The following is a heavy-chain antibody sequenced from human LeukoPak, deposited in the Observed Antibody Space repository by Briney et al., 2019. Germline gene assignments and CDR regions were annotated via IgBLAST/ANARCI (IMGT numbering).Heavy chain of an antibody. CDR1: GFTFDDYA. J-gene: IGHJ6*02. Sequence: PGGSLRLSCAASGFTFDDYAMHWVRQAPGKGLEWVSLISGDGGSTYYADSVKGRFTISRDNSKNSLYLQMNSLRTEDTALYYCAKDIRAVESMYYYYGMDVWGQGTTVTVSS. V-gene: IGHV3-43*02. CDR3: AKDIRAVESMYYYYGMDV. D-gene: IGHD1-1*01. CDR2: ISGDGGST.